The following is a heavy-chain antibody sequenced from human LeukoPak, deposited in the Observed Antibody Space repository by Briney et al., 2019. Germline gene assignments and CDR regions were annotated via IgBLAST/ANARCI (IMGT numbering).Heavy chain of an antibody. D-gene: IGHD5-18*01. CDR1: GYTFTGYY. Sequence: ASVSLSCKASGYTFTGYYMHWVRQAPGQGLEWMGWINPNSGGTNYAQKFQGRVTMTRDTSISTAYMELSRLSSDDTAVYYCARPSRAWIQLWLLDYWGRGTLVTVSS. V-gene: IGHV1-2*02. CDR3: ARPSRAWIQLWLLDY. CDR2: INPNSGGT. J-gene: IGHJ4*02.